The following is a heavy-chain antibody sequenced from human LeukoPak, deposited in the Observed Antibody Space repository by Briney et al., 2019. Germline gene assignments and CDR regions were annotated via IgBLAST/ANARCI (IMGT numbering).Heavy chain of an antibody. CDR2: ISGSGGST. J-gene: IGHJ4*02. Sequence: PGGSLRLSCAASGFTFSNSALSWVRQAPGKGLEWVSDISGSGGSTYYADSVKGRFTISRDNAKNSQYLQMNSLRAEDTAVYYCARDPWTNSDYDGFDYWGQGTLVTVSS. D-gene: IGHD5-12*01. CDR3: ARDPWTNSDYDGFDY. CDR1: GFTFSNSA. V-gene: IGHV3-23*01.